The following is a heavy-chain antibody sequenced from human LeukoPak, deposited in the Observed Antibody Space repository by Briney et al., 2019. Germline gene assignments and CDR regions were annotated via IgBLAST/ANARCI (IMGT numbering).Heavy chain of an antibody. CDR1: GFTFSSYG. Sequence: GGSLRLSCAASGFTFSSYGMHWVRQAPGKGLEWVAVISYDGSNKYYADSVKGRFTISRDNSKNTLYLQMNSLRAEDTAVYYCARFPAEHNNSCCWGQGTLVTVSS. V-gene: IGHV3-30*03. CDR2: ISYDGSNK. J-gene: IGHJ4*02. CDR3: ARFPAEHNNSCC. D-gene: IGHD2-15*01.